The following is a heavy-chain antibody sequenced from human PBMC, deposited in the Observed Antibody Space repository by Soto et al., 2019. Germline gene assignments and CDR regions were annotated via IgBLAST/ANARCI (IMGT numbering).Heavy chain of an antibody. Sequence: SETLSLTCTVSGGSISSYYWSWIRQPPGKGLEWIGNIYYSGSTNYNPSLKSRVTISVDTSKNQFSLKLSYVTAADTAMYYCARPKTIGAAAGKGWFDPWGQGTLVTVSS. V-gene: IGHV4-59*08. D-gene: IGHD6-13*01. CDR3: ARPKTIGAAAGKGWFDP. J-gene: IGHJ5*02. CDR2: IYYSGST. CDR1: GGSISSYY.